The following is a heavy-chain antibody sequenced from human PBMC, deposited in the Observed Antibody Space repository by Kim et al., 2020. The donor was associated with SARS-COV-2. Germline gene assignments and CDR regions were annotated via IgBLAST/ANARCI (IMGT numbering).Heavy chain of an antibody. V-gene: IGHV2-5*01. D-gene: IGHD3-10*01. Sequence: KRYSPSLKSRLTITKDTSKNQVVLTMTNMDPVDTATYYCAHISSGSYLDYWGQGTLVTVSS. CDR2: K. CDR3: AHISSGSYLDY. J-gene: IGHJ4*02.